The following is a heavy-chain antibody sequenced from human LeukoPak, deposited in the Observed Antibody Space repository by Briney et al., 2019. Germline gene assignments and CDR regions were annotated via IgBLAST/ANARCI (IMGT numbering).Heavy chain of an antibody. Sequence: GGSLRLSCAASGFTFSSYAMSWVHQAPGKGLEWVSAISGSGSSTYYADSVKGRFTISRDNSKNTLYLQMNSLRAEDTAVYYCAREIMVRGVIIRDFRYLDYWGQGTLVTVSS. CDR3: AREIMVRGVIIRDFRYLDY. CDR1: GFTFSSYA. V-gene: IGHV3-23*01. D-gene: IGHD3-10*01. J-gene: IGHJ4*02. CDR2: ISGSGSST.